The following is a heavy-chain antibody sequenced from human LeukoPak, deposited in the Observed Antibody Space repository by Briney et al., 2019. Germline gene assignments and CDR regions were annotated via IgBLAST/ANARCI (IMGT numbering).Heavy chain of an antibody. CDR1: GVTLSSYA. CDR3: AKDLRSSGYYFDY. V-gene: IGHV3-23*01. Sequence: GGSLRLSCAASGVTLSSYAMSWARQAPGKGLEWVSGISSSGSGGNTYYADSVKGRFTISRDSSKNTLFLHMNTLRAEDTAIYYCAKDLRSSGYYFDYWGQGTLVTVSS. D-gene: IGHD3-22*01. CDR2: ISSSGSGGNT. J-gene: IGHJ4*02.